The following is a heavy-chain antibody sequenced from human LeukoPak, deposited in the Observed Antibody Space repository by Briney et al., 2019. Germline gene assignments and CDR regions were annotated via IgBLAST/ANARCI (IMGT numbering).Heavy chain of an antibody. J-gene: IGHJ4*02. CDR3: ATEQYCSGGSCSMDTAMV. CDR2: VDHSGST. V-gene: IGHV4-34*01. Sequence: SETLSLTCAVYGGSFSGYYWSWIRQPPVKGLEWIGEVDHSGSTNHNPSLKSRVTISVDTSKNQFSLKLSSVTAADTAVYYCATEQYCSGGSCSMDTAMVWGQGTLVTVSS. CDR1: GGSFSGYY. D-gene: IGHD2-15*01.